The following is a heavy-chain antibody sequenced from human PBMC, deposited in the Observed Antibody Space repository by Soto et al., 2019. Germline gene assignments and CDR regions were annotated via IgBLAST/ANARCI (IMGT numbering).Heavy chain of an antibody. CDR3: ARDWRGIVGPSDPNFDY. CDR2: MSFDGSTK. D-gene: IGHD1-26*01. J-gene: IGHJ4*02. Sequence: GGSLRLSCAASGFIFSDYGMHWVRQAPGKGLEWVAVMSFDGSTKRYADSVKGRFTISRDNSKNTLYLQMNSLRAEDTAVYYCARDWRGIVGPSDPNFDYWGQGTLVTVSS. V-gene: IGHV3-33*05. CDR1: GFIFSDYG.